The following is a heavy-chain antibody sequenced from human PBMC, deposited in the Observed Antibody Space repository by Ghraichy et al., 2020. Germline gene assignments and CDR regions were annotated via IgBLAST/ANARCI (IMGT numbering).Heavy chain of an antibody. J-gene: IGHJ5*02. CDR1: GFTFSSYA. CDR2: ISYDGSNK. CDR3: ARSTRIFFDP. D-gene: IGHD3-9*01. V-gene: IGHV3-30-3*01. Sequence: GGSLRLSCAASGFTFSSYAMHWVRQAPGKGLEWVAVISYDGSNKYYADSVKGRFTISRDNSKNTLYLQMNSLRAEDTAVYYCARSTRIFFDPWGQGTLVTVSS.